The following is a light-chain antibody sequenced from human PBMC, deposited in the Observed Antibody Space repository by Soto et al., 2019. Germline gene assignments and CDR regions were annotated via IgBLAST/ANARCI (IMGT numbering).Light chain of an antibody. CDR2: DAS. J-gene: IGKJ2*01. Sequence: EIVLTQSPATVSLSSGERATFSCRASQSVGSYLAWYQQKPGQPPRLLIYDASNRATGIPARFSGSGSGTDFTLTISSLEPEDVAVYYCQQRSIWPRNTFGLGTKVDIK. CDR3: QQRSIWPRNT. V-gene: IGKV3-11*01. CDR1: QSVGSY.